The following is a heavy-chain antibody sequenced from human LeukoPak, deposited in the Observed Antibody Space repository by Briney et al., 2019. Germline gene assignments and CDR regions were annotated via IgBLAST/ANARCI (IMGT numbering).Heavy chain of an antibody. Sequence: PSETLSLTCAVSGGSISSSNWWSWVRQPPGKGLEWIGEIYHSGSTNYNPSLKSRVTISVDKSKNQFPLKLSSVTAADTAVYYCARGGAAAGTDWFDPWGQGTLVTVSS. D-gene: IGHD6-13*01. V-gene: IGHV4-4*02. J-gene: IGHJ5*02. CDR2: IYHSGST. CDR3: ARGGAAAGTDWFDP. CDR1: GGSISSSNW.